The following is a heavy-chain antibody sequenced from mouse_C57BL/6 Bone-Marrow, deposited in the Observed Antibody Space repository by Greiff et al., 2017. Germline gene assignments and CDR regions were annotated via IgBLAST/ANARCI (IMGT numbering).Heavy chain of an antibody. V-gene: IGHV1-81*01. D-gene: IGHD1-1*01. Sequence: VQLQQSGAELARPGASVKLSCKASGYTFTSYGISWVKQRTGQGLEWIGEIYPRSGNTYYNEKFKGKATLTADKSSSTAYMELRSLTSEDSAVYFCARHFDYYGSGHWYFDVWGTGTTVTVSA. CDR3: ARHFDYYGSGHWYFDV. CDR2: IYPRSGNT. CDR1: GYTFTSYG. J-gene: IGHJ1*03.